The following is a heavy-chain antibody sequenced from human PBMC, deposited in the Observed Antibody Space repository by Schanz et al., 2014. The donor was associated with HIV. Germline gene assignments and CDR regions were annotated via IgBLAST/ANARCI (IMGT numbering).Heavy chain of an antibody. CDR2: SSTSNSDT. V-gene: IGHV1-18*01. Sequence: QVQLVQSGTEVKKPGASVKVSCKTSGYTFTNYGVTWVRQAPGQGLTWMGWSSTSNSDTKYTQWLQGRVTMTTDTSTSTAYMELRSLKSDDTAVYYCARVGREDNASGSYSISTYWYFDLWGRGTLVTVSS. CDR1: GYTFTNYG. J-gene: IGHJ2*01. CDR3: ARVGREDNASGSYSISTYWYFDL. D-gene: IGHD3-10*01.